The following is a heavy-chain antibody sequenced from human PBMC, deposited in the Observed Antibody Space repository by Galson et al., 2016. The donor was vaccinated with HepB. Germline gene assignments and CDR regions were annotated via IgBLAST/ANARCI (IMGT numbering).Heavy chain of an antibody. CDR2: IDPDDSYT. CDR1: GYSLTDYW. J-gene: IGHJ6*02. Sequence: QSGAEVKEPGESLRISCQGSGYSLTDYWITWVRQVPVKGLQWMGRIDPDDSYTNYSPSFQGPVTISVDKSINTAYLQWSTLKASDTAIYYCARALEYGSRNYYDYYAMDVWGPGTTVIVSS. CDR3: ARALEYGSRNYYDYYAMDV. D-gene: IGHD4-17*01. V-gene: IGHV5-10-1*01.